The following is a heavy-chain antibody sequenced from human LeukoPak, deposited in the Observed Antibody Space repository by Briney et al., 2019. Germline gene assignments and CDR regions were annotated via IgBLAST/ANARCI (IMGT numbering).Heavy chain of an antibody. Sequence: GGSLRLSCAASGFTFSSYWMSWVRQAPGKGLEWVANIKQDGSEKYYVDSVKGQFTISRDNAKNSLYLQVNSLRAEDTAVYYCARDTTYDALDYWGQGTLVTVSS. CDR1: GFTFSSYW. CDR2: IKQDGSEK. D-gene: IGHD1-1*01. V-gene: IGHV3-7*01. CDR3: ARDTTYDALDY. J-gene: IGHJ4*02.